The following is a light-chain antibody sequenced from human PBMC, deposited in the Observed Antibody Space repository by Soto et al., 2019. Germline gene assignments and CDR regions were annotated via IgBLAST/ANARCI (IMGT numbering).Light chain of an antibody. CDR1: SSNIGAPYD. Sequence: QAVVTQPPSVSGAPGQRVTISCTGSSSNIGAPYDVHWYQHLPGTAPKLLIYGNSNRPSGVPDRFSGSKSGNTASLTVSGLQAEDEADYYCSSYAGSNNSVFGTGTKVTVL. CDR2: GNS. J-gene: IGLJ1*01. V-gene: IGLV1-40*01. CDR3: SSYAGSNNSV.